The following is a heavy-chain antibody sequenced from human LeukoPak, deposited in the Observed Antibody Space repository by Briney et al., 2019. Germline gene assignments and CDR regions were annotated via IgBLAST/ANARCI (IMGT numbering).Heavy chain of an antibody. Sequence: ASVKVSCKASGYAFTSYDINWGRQATGQGLEWMGWMNPNSGNTGYAQKFQGRVTITRNTSISTAYMELSSVRSEDTAVYYCARVVGMATIYYWGQGTLVTVSS. CDR2: MNPNSGNT. V-gene: IGHV1-8*03. CDR1: GYAFTSYD. D-gene: IGHD5-24*01. J-gene: IGHJ4*02. CDR3: ARVVGMATIYY.